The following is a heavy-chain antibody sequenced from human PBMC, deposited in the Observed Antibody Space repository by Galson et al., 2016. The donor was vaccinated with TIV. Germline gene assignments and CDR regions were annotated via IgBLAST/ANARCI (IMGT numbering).Heavy chain of an antibody. CDR1: GFTFSSYD. J-gene: IGHJ4*02. Sequence: SLRLSCAASGFTFSSYDMHWVRQAPGKGLEWVAIISYDRSDKYYADSVKGRFTISRDNSKNTLCLQMNSLRVEDTAVYYCARQWQSYSVDYWGQGTLVTVSS. CDR3: ARQWQSYSVDY. V-gene: IGHV3-33*01. CDR2: ISYDRSDK. D-gene: IGHD6-19*01.